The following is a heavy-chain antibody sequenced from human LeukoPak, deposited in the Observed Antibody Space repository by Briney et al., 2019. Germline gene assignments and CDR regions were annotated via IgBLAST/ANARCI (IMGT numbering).Heavy chain of an antibody. D-gene: IGHD6-13*01. V-gene: IGHV3-23*01. J-gene: IGHJ5*02. CDR2: ISGSGGST. CDR3: AKDRIAAAGRGFRFDP. Sequence: PGGSLRLSCAASGFTFSSYAMSWVRQAPGKGLEWVSAISGSGGSTYYADYVKGRFTISRDNSKNTLYLQMNSLRAEDTAVYYCAKDRIAAAGRGFRFDPWGQGTLVTVSS. CDR1: GFTFSSYA.